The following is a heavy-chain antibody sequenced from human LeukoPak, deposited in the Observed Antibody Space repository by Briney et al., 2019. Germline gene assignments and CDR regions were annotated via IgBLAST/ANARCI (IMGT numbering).Heavy chain of an antibody. CDR1: RFTFSSYG. J-gene: IGHJ4*02. V-gene: IGHV3-30*02. CDR2: IRYDGSNK. CDR3: ARDHEYYYDSSGYYLDY. Sequence: PGGSLRLSCAASRFTFSSYGMHWVRQAPGKGLEWVTFIRYDGSNKYYTDSVKGRFTISRDNSKNTLYLQMNSLRAEDTAVYYCARDHEYYYDSSGYYLDYWGQGTLVTVSS. D-gene: IGHD3-22*01.